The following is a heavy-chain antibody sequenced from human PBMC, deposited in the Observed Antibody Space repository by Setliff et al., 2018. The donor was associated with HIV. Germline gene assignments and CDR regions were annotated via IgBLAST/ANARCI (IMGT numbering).Heavy chain of an antibody. Sequence: ASVKVSCKASGYTFTEYYIHWVRQAPGQGLEWMGWINTHSGYTNYAQNVQGRVTVTMDTSTSTAYMELRSLKSDDTAVYYCARGKTWLRFLDYWGQGTLVTVSS. V-gene: IGHV1-2*02. D-gene: IGHD5-12*01. CDR2: INTHSGYT. J-gene: IGHJ4*02. CDR3: ARGKTWLRFLDY. CDR1: GYTFTEYY.